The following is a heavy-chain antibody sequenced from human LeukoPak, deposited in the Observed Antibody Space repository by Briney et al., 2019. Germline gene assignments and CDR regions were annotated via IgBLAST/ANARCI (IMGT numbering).Heavy chain of an antibody. J-gene: IGHJ4*02. CDR3: ARAIRGHSSGWLDPINY. D-gene: IGHD6-19*01. CDR2: INPNSGGT. Sequence: GASVKVSCKASGYTFTSYDINWVRQATGQGLEWMGWINPNSGGTNYAQKFQGRVTMTRDTSIGTAYMELSRLRSDDTAVYYCARAIRGHSSGWLDPINYWGQGTLVTVSS. V-gene: IGHV1-2*02. CDR1: GYTFTSYD.